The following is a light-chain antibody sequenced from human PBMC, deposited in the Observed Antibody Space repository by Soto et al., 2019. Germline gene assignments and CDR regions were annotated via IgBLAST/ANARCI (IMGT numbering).Light chain of an antibody. J-gene: IGKJ1*01. Sequence: TQSPGTLSVSPGDRATLSCRASQNVVTNIAWYQQRPGQAPRLLIYDTSTRATDIPARFSGSGSGTEFTITISSLQSEDFVVYYCQHYYGRPPWTFGQGTKVDIK. CDR3: QHYYGRPPWT. CDR1: QNVVTN. CDR2: DTS. V-gene: IGKV3-15*01.